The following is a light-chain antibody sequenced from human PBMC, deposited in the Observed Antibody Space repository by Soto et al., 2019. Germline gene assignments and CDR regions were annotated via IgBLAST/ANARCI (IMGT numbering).Light chain of an antibody. Sequence: DIQMTQSPSTLSASVGDSITITCRASQSVSSWLAWYQQKPGKAPNLLIYKASILETGVPSRFSGSGSGINFNLTISSLQPDDWATYYGQQYNNYTKTFGKGTKLEI. V-gene: IGKV1-5*03. J-gene: IGKJ2*01. CDR1: QSVSSW. CDR3: QQYNNYTKT. CDR2: KAS.